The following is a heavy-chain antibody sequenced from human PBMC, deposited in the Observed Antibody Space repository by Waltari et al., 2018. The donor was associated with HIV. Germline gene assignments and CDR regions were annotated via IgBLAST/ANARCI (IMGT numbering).Heavy chain of an antibody. J-gene: IGHJ4*02. CDR3: AKDGRFWSTYFYYFDS. CDR2: ISWNGGTI. D-gene: IGHD3-3*01. V-gene: IGHV3-9*01. Sequence: EVHLVESGGGLVKPGRSLRLSCAASGFTFDDYALHWVRQAPGNVLGWVSGISWNGGTIAYADSVRGRFTISRDNANNSLYLQMNSLRPEDTALYYCAKDGRFWSTYFYYFDSWGQGTRVTVSS. CDR1: GFTFDDYA.